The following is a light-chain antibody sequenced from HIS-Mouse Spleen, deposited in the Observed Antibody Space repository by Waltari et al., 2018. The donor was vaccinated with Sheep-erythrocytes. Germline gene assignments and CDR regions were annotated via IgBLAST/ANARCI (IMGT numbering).Light chain of an antibody. CDR3: CSYAGSYTV. CDR1: SSDVGGFND. Sequence: QSALTHPRSVSGSPGQSVTIPCTGTSSDVGGFNDVSWYQQHPGKAPKLMIYDVSKRPSGVPDRFSGSKSGNTASLTISGLQAEDEADYYCCSYAGSYTVFGGGTKLTVL. CDR2: DVS. J-gene: IGLJ3*02. V-gene: IGLV2-11*01.